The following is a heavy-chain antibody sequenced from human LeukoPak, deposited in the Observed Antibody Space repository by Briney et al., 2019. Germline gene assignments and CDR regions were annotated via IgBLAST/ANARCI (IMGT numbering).Heavy chain of an antibody. CDR1: GGSITSSNYY. D-gene: IGHD2/OR15-2a*01. Sequence: SETLCLTCTVSGGSITSSNYYWAWIRQPPGKGLEWIGSIHYSGSAYYGPTLRSRVTISVDTSKNQFSLKVSAVTAADTAVYYCAKAQAPFMVILFDYWGQGTLVTVSS. CDR3: AKAQAPFMVILFDY. J-gene: IGHJ4*02. CDR2: IHYSGSA. V-gene: IGHV4-39*07.